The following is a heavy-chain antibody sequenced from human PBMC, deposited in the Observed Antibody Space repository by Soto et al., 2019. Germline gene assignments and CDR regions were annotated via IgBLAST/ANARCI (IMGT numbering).Heavy chain of an antibody. CDR3: ARDLGPYSSSREDLDY. V-gene: IGHV1-46*01. CDR1: GYTFTSYY. CDR2: INPSGGST. J-gene: IGHJ4*02. D-gene: IGHD6-6*01. Sequence: QVQLVQSGAEVKKPGASVKVSCKASGYTFTSYYMHWVRQAPGQGLEWMGIINPSGGSTSYAQKFQGRVTMTRDTSTSTVYMELSSLRSEDTAVYYCARDLGPYSSSREDLDYWGQGTLVTVSS.